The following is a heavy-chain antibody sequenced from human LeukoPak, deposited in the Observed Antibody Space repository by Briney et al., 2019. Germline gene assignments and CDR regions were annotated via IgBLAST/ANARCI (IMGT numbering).Heavy chain of an antibody. CDR1: GYSFTSYW. Sequence: GESLKISRKGSGYSFTSYWIGWVREMPGKGLEWVGLIYPGDSDTRYSPSFQGQVTISADKSIRTAYLQWSSLKASDTAMYYCARLTSIAARLQNYYYYMDVWGKGTTVTVSS. D-gene: IGHD6-6*01. J-gene: IGHJ6*03. CDR3: ARLTSIAARLQNYYYYMDV. CDR2: IYPGDSDT. V-gene: IGHV5-51*01.